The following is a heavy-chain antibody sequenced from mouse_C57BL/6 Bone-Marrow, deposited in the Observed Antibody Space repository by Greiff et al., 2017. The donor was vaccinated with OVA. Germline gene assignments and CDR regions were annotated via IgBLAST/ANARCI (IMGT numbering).Heavy chain of an antibody. CDR3: ARSYGAMDY. J-gene: IGHJ4*01. Sequence: EVQRVESGGGLVQPGGSLSLSCAASGFTFTDYYMSWVRQPPGKALEWLGFIRNKANGYTTEYSASVKGRFTISRDNSQSILYLQMNALRAEDSATYYCARSYGAMDYWGQGTSVTVSS. CDR2: IRNKANGYTT. V-gene: IGHV7-3*01. D-gene: IGHD1-1*01. CDR1: GFTFTDYY.